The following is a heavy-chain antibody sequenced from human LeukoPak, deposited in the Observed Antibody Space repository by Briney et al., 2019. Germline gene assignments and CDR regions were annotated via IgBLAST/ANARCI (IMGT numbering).Heavy chain of an antibody. CDR1: GFTVSSNY. J-gene: IGHJ6*02. Sequence: PGGSLRLSCAASGFTVSSNYMSWVRQAPGKGLEWVSVIYSCGSTYYADSVKGRFTISRDNSKNSLYLQMNSLRAEDTAVYYCARDPGAVAGTGYYGMDVWGQGTTVTVSS. D-gene: IGHD6-19*01. V-gene: IGHV3-66*01. CDR3: ARDPGAVAGTGYYGMDV. CDR2: IYSCGST.